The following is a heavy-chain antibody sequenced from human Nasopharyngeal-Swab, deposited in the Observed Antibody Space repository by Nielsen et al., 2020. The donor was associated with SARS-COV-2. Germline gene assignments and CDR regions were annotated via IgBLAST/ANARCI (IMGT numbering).Heavy chain of an antibody. CDR3: ASLAYSTLP. V-gene: IGHV3-21*01. D-gene: IGHD4-11*01. Sequence: ETLSLTCVASGFTLSNYNMNWVRQAPGKGLEWVSSISTSSSYIYYADSVRGRFTISRDNAKNSLYLQMNSLRAEDTAVYYCASLAYSTLPWGQGTLVTVSS. J-gene: IGHJ5*02. CDR1: GFTLSNYN. CDR2: ISTSSSYI.